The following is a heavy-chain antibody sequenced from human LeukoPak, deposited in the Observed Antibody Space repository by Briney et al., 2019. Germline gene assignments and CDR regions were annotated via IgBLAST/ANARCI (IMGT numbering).Heavy chain of an antibody. D-gene: IGHD5-18*01. V-gene: IGHV3-15*01. J-gene: IGHJ4*02. CDR2: INPSSDGGTT. CDR1: GFTFTKAW. CDR3: TTGTWIQLWLADY. Sequence: GGSLRLSCAASGFTFTKAWMSWVRQAPGKGLEWVGHINPSSDGGTTDYAAPVKGRFSISRDDSKNTLHLQMNRLKTEDAAVYYCTTGTWIQLWLADYWGQGTLVTVSS.